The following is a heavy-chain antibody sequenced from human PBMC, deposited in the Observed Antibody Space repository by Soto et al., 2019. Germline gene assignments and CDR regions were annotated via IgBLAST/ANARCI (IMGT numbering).Heavy chain of an antibody. CDR3: ARDPAGVRSGYFDY. J-gene: IGHJ4*02. Sequence: ASVKVSCKASGYTFTSYAMHWVRQAPGQRLEWMGWINAGNGNTKYSQKFQGRVTITADESTSTAYMELSSLRSEDTAVYYCARDPAGVRSGYFDYWGQGTLVTVSS. CDR2: INAGNGNT. D-gene: IGHD3-10*01. CDR1: GYTFTSYA. V-gene: IGHV1-3*01.